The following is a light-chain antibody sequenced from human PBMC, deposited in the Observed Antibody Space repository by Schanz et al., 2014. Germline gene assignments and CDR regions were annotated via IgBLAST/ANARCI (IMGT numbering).Light chain of an antibody. CDR2: NVS. V-gene: IGLV2-11*01. CDR3: AAWDDSLNGRYV. CDR1: SSDVGSYDY. J-gene: IGLJ1*01. Sequence: QSALIQPPSVSGSPGQSVTISCTGTSSDVGSYDYVSWYQQHPGTVPKPMIYNVSTRPSGVPDRFSGSKSGTSASLAISGLQSEDEADYYCAAWDDSLNGRYVFGTGTKLTVL.